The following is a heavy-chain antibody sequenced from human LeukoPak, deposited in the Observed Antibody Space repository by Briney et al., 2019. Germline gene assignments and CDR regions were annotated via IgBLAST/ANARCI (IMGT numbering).Heavy chain of an antibody. Sequence: ASVKVSCKASGYTFIDYHLHWVRQAPGQGLEWMGRINPKSGGTNYAQKFQGRVTMTRDTSISTAYMELSSLRSDDTAVYFCVRDIDYYDSSGFGGGYYYCYYMDVWGRGTTVTVSS. V-gene: IGHV1-2*06. CDR2: INPKSGGT. D-gene: IGHD3-22*01. J-gene: IGHJ6*03. CDR3: VRDIDYYDSSGFGGGYYYCYYMDV. CDR1: GYTFIDYH.